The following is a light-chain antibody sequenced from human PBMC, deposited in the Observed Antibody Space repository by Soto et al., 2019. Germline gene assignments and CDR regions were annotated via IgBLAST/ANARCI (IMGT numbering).Light chain of an antibody. CDR2: GAS. J-gene: IGKJ1*01. CDR1: QSVSNI. Sequence: EIVMTQSPATLSVSPGERATLSCRASQSVSNILAWYQQKPDQAPRLLIYGASTRATGIPARFSGSGSGTEFTLTISSLQSEDFAVYYCQQYNNWPRTFGQGTKVEIK. CDR3: QQYNNWPRT. V-gene: IGKV3-15*01.